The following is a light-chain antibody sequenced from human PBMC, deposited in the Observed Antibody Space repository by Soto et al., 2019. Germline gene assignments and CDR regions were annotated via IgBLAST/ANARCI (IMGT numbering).Light chain of an antibody. CDR2: DAS. CDR1: QSVYNY. CDR3: QQRSKWPRT. Sequence: EIVLTQSPATLSLSPGERVTLSCRASQSVYNYLAWYQQKLGQAPGPLIYDASNRATGIPARSSGSGSGTDYCLASISLEREYFAVYYCQQRSKWPRTCGQWTKAEIK. J-gene: IGKJ1*01. V-gene: IGKV3-11*01.